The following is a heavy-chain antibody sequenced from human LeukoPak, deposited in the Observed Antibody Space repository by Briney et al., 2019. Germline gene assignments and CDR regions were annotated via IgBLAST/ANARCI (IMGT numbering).Heavy chain of an antibody. CDR3: AVRAIDY. CDR1: GYISTEYY. Sequence: ASVKVSCKACGYISTEYYMHWVRQAPGQGLEWMGWINPNRGGTNDAQKFQGRVTMTRDTSIGTAYMELSRLRSDDTAVYFCAVRAIDYWGQGTLVTVSS. V-gene: IGHV1-2*02. J-gene: IGHJ4*02. CDR2: INPNRGGT. D-gene: IGHD4/OR15-4a*01.